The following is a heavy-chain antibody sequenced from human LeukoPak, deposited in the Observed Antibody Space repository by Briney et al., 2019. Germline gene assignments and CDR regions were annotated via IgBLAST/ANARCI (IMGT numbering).Heavy chain of an antibody. J-gene: IGHJ4*02. CDR2: DDWDDDK. CDR1: GFSLSTSGMC. V-gene: IGHV2-70*11. D-gene: IGHD4-17*01. CDR3: ARITTVTTAFDY. Sequence: ESGPALVQPRQTLTLTCTFSGFSLSTSGMCVSWIRQPPGKALEWLARDDWDDDKYYSTSLKTRLTISKDTSKNQVVLTMTNMDPVDTATYYCARITTVTTAFDYWGQGTLVTVSS.